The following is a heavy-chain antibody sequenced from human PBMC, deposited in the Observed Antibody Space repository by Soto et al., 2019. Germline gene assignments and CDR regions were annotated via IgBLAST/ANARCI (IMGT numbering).Heavy chain of an antibody. Sequence: QVQLVESGGGVVQPGRSLRLSCAASGFTFRSYGMHWVRQAPGKWLEWAAVIWYDGSKKYYADSVKGRFTISRDNSKNTLFLQMDSLRAEDTAVYYCARGYGGNSVGLDYWGQGTLVTVSS. CDR2: IWYDGSKK. CDR3: ARGYGGNSVGLDY. V-gene: IGHV3-33*01. D-gene: IGHD4-17*01. J-gene: IGHJ4*02. CDR1: GFTFRSYG.